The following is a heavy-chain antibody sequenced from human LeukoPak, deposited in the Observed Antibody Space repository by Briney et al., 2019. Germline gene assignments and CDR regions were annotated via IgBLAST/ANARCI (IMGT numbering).Heavy chain of an antibody. J-gene: IGHJ4*02. D-gene: IGHD4-23*01. CDR1: GYTFTSYG. Sequence: ASVKVSCKASGYTFTSYGISWVRQAPGQGLEWMGWISAYNGNTNYAQKLQGRVTMTTDTSTSTAYMELRSLRSDDTAVYYCASNLKTYGGTTQFDYWGQGTLVTVSS. CDR2: ISAYNGNT. V-gene: IGHV1-18*01. CDR3: ASNLKTYGGTTQFDY.